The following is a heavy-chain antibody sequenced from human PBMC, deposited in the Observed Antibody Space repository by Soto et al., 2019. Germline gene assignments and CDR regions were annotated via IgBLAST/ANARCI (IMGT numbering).Heavy chain of an antibody. CDR3: ARDNVPSDFFDS. Sequence: GGSLRLSCSASGFTFNIHNMNWVRQAPGKGLEWVSSISSRSSYIYYSDSAKGRFTISRDNAKNSLYLQMNSLRAEDTAVYYCARDNVPSDFFDSWGQGTLVTVSS. CDR1: GFTFNIHN. V-gene: IGHV3-21*01. J-gene: IGHJ4*02. D-gene: IGHD2-8*01. CDR2: ISSRSSYI.